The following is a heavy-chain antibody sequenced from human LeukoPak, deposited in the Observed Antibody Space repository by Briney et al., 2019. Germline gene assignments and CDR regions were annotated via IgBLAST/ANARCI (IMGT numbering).Heavy chain of an antibody. V-gene: IGHV4-59*08. J-gene: IGHJ4*02. CDR3: ARVPMVTFFDY. CDR2: IYNSGST. Sequence: PSETLSLTCTVSGDSFSYFYWSWIRQPPGKGLEWIGYIYNSGSTSYNPSLRSRVTISLDTSKNQFSLKLSSVTAADTAVYYCARVPMVTFFDYWGQGTLVTVSS. D-gene: IGHD4/OR15-4a*01. CDR1: GDSFSYFY.